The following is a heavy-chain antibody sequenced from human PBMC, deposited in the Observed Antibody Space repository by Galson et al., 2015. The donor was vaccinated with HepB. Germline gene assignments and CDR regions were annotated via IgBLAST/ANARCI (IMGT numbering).Heavy chain of an antibody. Sequence: VSCKASGYTFTSYGISWVRQAPGQGLEWMGWISAYNGNTNYAQKLQGRVTMTTDTSTSTAYMELRSMRSDDTAVYYCARANTPAGYYYYGMDVWGQGTTVTVSS. CDR3: ARANTPAGYYYYGMDV. CDR1: GYTFTSYG. V-gene: IGHV1-18*01. CDR2: ISAYNGNT. J-gene: IGHJ6*02. D-gene: IGHD2-2*01.